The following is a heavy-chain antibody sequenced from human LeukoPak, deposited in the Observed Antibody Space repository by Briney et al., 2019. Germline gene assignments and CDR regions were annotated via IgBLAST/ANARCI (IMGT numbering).Heavy chain of an antibody. Sequence: GRSLRLSCAASGFTFSSYAMHWVRQPPGKGLEWVAVISYDGSNKYYADSVKGRFTISRDNSKNTLYLQMNSLRAEDTAVYYCARDSWGVGYCSGGICYSFDYWGQGTLVTVSS. CDR3: ARDSWGVGYCSGGICYSFDY. CDR1: GFTFSSYA. J-gene: IGHJ4*02. D-gene: IGHD2-15*01. CDR2: ISYDGSNK. V-gene: IGHV3-30*04.